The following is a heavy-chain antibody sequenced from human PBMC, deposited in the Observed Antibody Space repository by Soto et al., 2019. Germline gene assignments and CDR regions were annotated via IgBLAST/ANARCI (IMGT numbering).Heavy chain of an antibody. D-gene: IGHD3-22*01. CDR2: ISSSGTYT. V-gene: IGHV3-11*06. CDR3: ARAKLVVEGRFDY. J-gene: IGHJ4*02. Sequence: PGGSLRLSCAASGFSFSDYYMNWIRQAPGKGLEWISYISSSGTYTNYADSVRGRFTMSRDSAKNSLFLQMDGLRAEDTAVSYCARAKLVVEGRFDYWGQGTLVTVSS. CDR1: GFSFSDYY.